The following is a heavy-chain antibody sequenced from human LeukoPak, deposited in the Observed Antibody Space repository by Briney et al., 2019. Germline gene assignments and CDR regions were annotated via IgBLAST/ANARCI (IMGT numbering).Heavy chain of an antibody. D-gene: IGHD3-10*01. CDR1: GFTFTIYD. V-gene: IGHV3-48*01. CDR2: ISSSSSTI. J-gene: IGHJ4*02. CDR3: ARGSVWKGEYYFDY. Sequence: PGGSLRLSCAASGFTFTIYDMSWVRQAPGKGLEWVSYISSSSSTIYYADSVKGRFTISRDNAKNSLYLQMNSLRAEDTAVYYCARGSVWKGEYYFDYWGQGTLVTVSS.